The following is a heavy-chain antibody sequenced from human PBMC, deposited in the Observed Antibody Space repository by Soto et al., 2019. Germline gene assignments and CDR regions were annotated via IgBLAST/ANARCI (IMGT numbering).Heavy chain of an antibody. J-gene: IGHJ3*02. CDR1: GFTFSSYS. V-gene: IGHV3-21*01. CDR3: AGPGYSSSWYAFDI. D-gene: IGHD6-13*01. CDR2: ISSSSYI. Sequence: GGSLRLSCAASGFTFSSYSMNWVRQAPGKGLEWVSSISSSSYIYYADSVKGRFTISIYNAKNSLYLQINSLRAEDTAVYFCAGPGYSSSWYAFDIWGQGTRVTVSS.